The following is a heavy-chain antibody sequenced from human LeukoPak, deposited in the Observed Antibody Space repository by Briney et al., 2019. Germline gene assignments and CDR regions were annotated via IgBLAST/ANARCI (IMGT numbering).Heavy chain of an antibody. CDR2: IKTDGSEK. CDR3: ARTYGGSYYFDL. V-gene: IGHV3-7*01. D-gene: IGHD2-15*01. J-gene: IGHJ4*02. Sequence: GGSLRLSCAASGFTFSSYWMSWFRQIPGKGLEWLGNIKTDGSEKYYLDSVRGRFTISRDNAKNTLFLQMNSLRVEDTAVYYCARTYGGSYYFDLWGQGTLVTVSS. CDR1: GFTFSSYW.